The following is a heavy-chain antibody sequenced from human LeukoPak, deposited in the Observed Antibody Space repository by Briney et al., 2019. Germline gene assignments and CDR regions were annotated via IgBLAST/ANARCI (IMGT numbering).Heavy chain of an antibody. J-gene: IGHJ4*02. Sequence: SETLSLTCTVSGGSISSVGYYWSWIRQHPGKGLEWIGYIYYSGSTYYNPSLKSRVTISVDTSKNQSSLKLSSVTAADTAVYYCARDGIAAAAAFDYWGQGTLVTVSS. D-gene: IGHD6-13*01. CDR2: IYYSGST. V-gene: IGHV4-31*03. CDR1: GGSISSVGYY. CDR3: ARDGIAAAAAFDY.